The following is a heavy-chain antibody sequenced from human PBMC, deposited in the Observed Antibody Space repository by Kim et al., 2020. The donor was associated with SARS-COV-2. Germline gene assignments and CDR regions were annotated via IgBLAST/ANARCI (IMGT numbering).Heavy chain of an antibody. J-gene: IGHJ4*02. D-gene: IGHD2-15*01. CDR3: AKRQPGIGSPYDY. Sequence: YYGDSVTGRFTISRDNSRNTLYLQISSLSADDTALYYCAKRQPGIGSPYDYWGLEILVTVSS. V-gene: IGHV3-23*02.